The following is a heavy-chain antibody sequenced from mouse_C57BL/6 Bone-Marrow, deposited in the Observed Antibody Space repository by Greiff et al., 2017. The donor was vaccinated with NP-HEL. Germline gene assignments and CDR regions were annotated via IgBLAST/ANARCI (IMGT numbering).Heavy chain of an antibody. J-gene: IGHJ1*03. CDR3: ARIYYDYDGYFDV. CDR1: GFTFSDYY. CDR2: INYDGSST. D-gene: IGHD2-4*01. V-gene: IGHV5-16*01. Sequence: VQVVESEGGLVQPGSSMKLSCTASGFTFSDYYMAWVRQVPEKGLEWVANINYDGSSTYYLDSLKSRFIISRDNAKNILYLQMSSLKSEDTATYYCARIYYDYDGYFDVWGTGTTVTVSS.